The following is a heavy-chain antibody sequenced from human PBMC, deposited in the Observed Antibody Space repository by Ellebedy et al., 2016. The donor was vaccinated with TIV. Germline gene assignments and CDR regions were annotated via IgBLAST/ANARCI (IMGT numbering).Heavy chain of an antibody. J-gene: IGHJ4*02. CDR3: AKDRFSSAWYGGYFDY. CDR2: FSGRPDSP. D-gene: IGHD6-19*01. Sequence: GESLKISCAASGFPFSSYAMSWVRQAPGPGLEWVSAFSGRPDSPHYADSVKGRFTISRDTSKNTLYLKMNSLRAEDTAVYYCAKDRFSSAWYGGYFDYWGQGTLVTVSS. V-gene: IGHV3-23*01. CDR1: GFPFSSYA.